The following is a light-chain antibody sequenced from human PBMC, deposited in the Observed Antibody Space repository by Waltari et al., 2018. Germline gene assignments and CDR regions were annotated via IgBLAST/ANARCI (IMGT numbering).Light chain of an antibody. J-gene: IGLJ2*01. Sequence: QSALTQPRSVSGSPGPSVTISCPGTSSDVVYYNYVSWYQQHPGKPPKLMIYDVTKRPSGVPDRFSGSNSGNTASLTVSGLQAEDEADYYCCSFARSSTLVFGGGTKLTVL. CDR1: SSDVVYYNY. CDR2: DVT. CDR3: CSFARSSTLV. V-gene: IGLV2-11*01.